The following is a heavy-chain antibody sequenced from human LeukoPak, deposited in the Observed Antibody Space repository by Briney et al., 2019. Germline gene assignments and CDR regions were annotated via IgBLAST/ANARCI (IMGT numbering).Heavy chain of an antibody. D-gene: IGHD1-26*01. J-gene: IGHJ4*03. Sequence: SETLSLTCTVSGGSINSSGYFWGWIRQPPGKGLEWIGSMSFSGSTYYNPSLKSRVTISVDKSKNQFSLNLSSVTAADTAVYYSARFSGSYFDYWGQGTLVTASS. CDR1: GGSINSSGYF. CDR2: MSFSGST. V-gene: IGHV4-39*01. CDR3: ARFSGSYFDY.